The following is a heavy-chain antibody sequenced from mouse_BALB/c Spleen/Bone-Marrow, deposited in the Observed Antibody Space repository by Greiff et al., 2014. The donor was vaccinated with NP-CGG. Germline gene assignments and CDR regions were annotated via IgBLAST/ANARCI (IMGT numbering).Heavy chain of an antibody. CDR3: ARNGYYYSMDY. CDR2: MWSGGST. V-gene: IGHV2-2*02. CDR1: GFPLTSDG. Sequence: QVQLQQSGPGLVQPSQSLSITCTVSGFPLTSDGVHWVRQSPRKGLEWLGVMWSGGSTDYNAAFISRLSISKDNSRSQVFFKMSSLQTNDTAIYYCARNGYYYSMDYWGQGTSVTVSS. D-gene: IGHD2-2*01. J-gene: IGHJ4*01.